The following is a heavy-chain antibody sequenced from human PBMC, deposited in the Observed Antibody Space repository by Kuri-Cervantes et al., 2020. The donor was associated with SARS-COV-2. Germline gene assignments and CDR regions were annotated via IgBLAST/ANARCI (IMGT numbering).Heavy chain of an antibody. Sequence: GESLKISCAASGFTFSGHWIHWVRQAPGKGLVWVSRINPDGSYTNNADSVKGRFTLSRDNTKNMLFLQMNSLSAEDTAVYYGVRDGDHWNFDYWGQGTLVTVSS. J-gene: IGHJ4*02. CDR2: INPDGSYT. D-gene: IGHD1-1*01. CDR1: GFTFSGHW. V-gene: IGHV3-74*01. CDR3: VRDGDHWNFDY.